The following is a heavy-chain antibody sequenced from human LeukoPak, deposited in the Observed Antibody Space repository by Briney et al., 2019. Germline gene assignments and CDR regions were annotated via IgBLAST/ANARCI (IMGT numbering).Heavy chain of an antibody. V-gene: IGHV4-34*01. CDR3: ARGRRYPYGSGSAYFAY. CDR2: INHSGST. Sequence: SETLSLTCAVYGGSFSGYYWSWIRQPPGKGLEWIGEINHSGSTNYNPSLKSRVTISVDTSKNQFSLKLSSVTAADTAVYYCARGRRYPYGSGSAYFAYWGQGALVTVSS. CDR1: GGSFSGYY. D-gene: IGHD3-10*01. J-gene: IGHJ4*02.